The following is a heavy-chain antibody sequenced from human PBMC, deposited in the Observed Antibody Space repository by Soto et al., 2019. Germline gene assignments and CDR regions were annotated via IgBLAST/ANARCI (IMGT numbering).Heavy chain of an antibody. V-gene: IGHV1-18*01. J-gene: IGHJ3*02. CDR3: ATQGPYGSGNYRGDDAFDI. CDR1: GYTFTSYG. D-gene: IGHD3-10*01. Sequence: QVQLVQSGAEVKKPGASVKVSCKASGYTFTSYGISWVRQAPGQGLEWMGWISAYNGNTNYAQKLQGRVTMTTDTSTSTAYWELRSLRADDTAVYYCATQGPYGSGNYRGDDAFDIWGQGTMVTVSS. CDR2: ISAYNGNT.